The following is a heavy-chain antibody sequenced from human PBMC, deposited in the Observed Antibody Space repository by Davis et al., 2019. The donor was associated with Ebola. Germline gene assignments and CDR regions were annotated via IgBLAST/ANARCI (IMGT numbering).Heavy chain of an antibody. Sequence: AASVKVSCKASGYTFTSYDINWVRQATGQGLEWMGWMNPNSGNTGYAQKFQGRVTMTRNTSISTAYMELSSLRSEDTAVYYCARGPEVSGDLDYWGQGTLVTVSS. J-gene: IGHJ4*02. D-gene: IGHD2-21*02. V-gene: IGHV1-8*01. CDR3: ARGPEVSGDLDY. CDR2: MNPNSGNT. CDR1: GYTFTSYD.